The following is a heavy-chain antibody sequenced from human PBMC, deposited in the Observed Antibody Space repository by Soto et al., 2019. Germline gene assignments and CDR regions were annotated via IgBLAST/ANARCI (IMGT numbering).Heavy chain of an antibody. D-gene: IGHD3-22*01. CDR3: ARPGGYYDSSGYYYYYGMDV. CDR2: IYPGDSDT. J-gene: IGHJ6*02. CDR1: GYSFTSYW. Sequence: PGESLKISCKGSGYSFTSYWIGWVRQMPGKGLGWMGIIYPGDSDTRYSPSFQGQVTISADKSISTAYLQWSSLKASDTAMYYCARPGGYYDSSGYYYYYGMDVWGQGTTVTVSS. V-gene: IGHV5-51*01.